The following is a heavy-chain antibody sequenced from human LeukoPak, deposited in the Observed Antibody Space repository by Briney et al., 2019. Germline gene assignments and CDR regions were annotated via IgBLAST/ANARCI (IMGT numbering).Heavy chain of an antibody. CDR2: IYTSGST. CDR3: ARARYGGYCSSTSCPYYYYGMDV. D-gene: IGHD2-2*01. Sequence: SETLSLTCTVSGGSISSYYWSWIRQPAGKGLEWIGRIYTSGSTNYNPSLKSRVTMSVDTSKKQFSLKLSSVTAADTAVYYCARARYGGYCSSTSCPYYYYGMDVWGQGTTVTVSS. V-gene: IGHV4-4*07. CDR1: GGSISSYY. J-gene: IGHJ6*02.